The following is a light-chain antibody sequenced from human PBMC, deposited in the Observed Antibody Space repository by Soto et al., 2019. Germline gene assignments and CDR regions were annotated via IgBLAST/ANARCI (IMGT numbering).Light chain of an antibody. CDR1: SSDVGGYNY. CDR3: SSYTSSSTL. CDR2: DVS. Sequence: QSALTQPASVSGSPGQSITISCTETSSDVGGYNYVSWYQQHPGKAPKLMIYDVSNRPSGVSNRFSGSKSGNTASLTISGLQAEDEADYYCSSYTSSSTLFGGGTKVTVL. V-gene: IGLV2-14*01. J-gene: IGLJ2*01.